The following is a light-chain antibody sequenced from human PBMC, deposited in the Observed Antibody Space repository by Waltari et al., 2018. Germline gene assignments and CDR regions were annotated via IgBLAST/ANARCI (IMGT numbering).Light chain of an antibody. V-gene: IGLV2-14*01. CDR1: SSDIGTYSF. CDR2: DVI. CDR3: ASYTSSNTLL. Sequence: QSALTQPASVSGSPGQSITISCTGTSSDIGTYSFVSWYQQHTGKAPKLIIFDVIRRPSGVSYRFSGSKSGNTASLTISGLQTEDEADYYCASYTSSNTLLFGGGTTLTVL. J-gene: IGLJ2*01.